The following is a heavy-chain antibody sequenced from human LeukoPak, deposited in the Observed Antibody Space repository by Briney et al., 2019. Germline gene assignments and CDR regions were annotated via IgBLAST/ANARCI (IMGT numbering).Heavy chain of an antibody. CDR1: GGSISSGDYY. D-gene: IGHD3-10*01. CDR2: IYYSGST. V-gene: IGHV4-30-4*08. J-gene: IGHJ6*02. Sequence: KPSETLSLTCTVSGGSISSGDYYWSWIRQPPGKGLEWIGYIYYSGSTYYNPSLKSRVTISVDTSKNQFSLKLSSVTAADTAVYYCARGYYGSGTPRGYMDVWGQGTTVTVSS. CDR3: ARGYYGSGTPRGYMDV.